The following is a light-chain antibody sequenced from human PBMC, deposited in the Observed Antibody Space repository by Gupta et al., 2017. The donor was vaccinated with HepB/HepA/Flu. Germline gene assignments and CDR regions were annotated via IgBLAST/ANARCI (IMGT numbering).Light chain of an antibody. V-gene: IGLV1-44*01. J-gene: IGLJ1*01. Sequence: QSVLTQPPSTSGTPGQRVTISCSGSSSNIGTNTVDWYQQLPGTAPKLLICINNQRPSGVPDRFSGSKSGTSASLAISGLQSEDEADYYWAAWDDSLNADVFGTGTKVTVL. CDR2: INN. CDR1: SSNIGTNT. CDR3: AAWDDSLNADV.